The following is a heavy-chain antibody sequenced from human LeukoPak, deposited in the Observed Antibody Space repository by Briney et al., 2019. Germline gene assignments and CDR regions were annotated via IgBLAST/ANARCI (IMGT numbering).Heavy chain of an antibody. CDR3: ARVQSGYSYGPFDY. CDR2: IYYRGST. D-gene: IGHD5-18*01. CDR1: GGSISNYY. J-gene: IGHJ4*02. Sequence: SETLSLTCTVSGGSISNYYWTWMRQPPGKRVEWIGYIYYRGSTNYNPSLKSRVTISVDTSKNQFSLKLSSVTAADTAVYHCARVQSGYSYGPFDYWGQGTLVTVSS. V-gene: IGHV4-59*01.